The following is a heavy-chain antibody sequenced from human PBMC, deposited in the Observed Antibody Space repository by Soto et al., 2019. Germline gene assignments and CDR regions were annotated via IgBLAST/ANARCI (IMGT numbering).Heavy chain of an antibody. Sequence: SETLSLTCTVSGGSISSGGYYWSWIRQHPGKGLEWIGYIYYSGSTYYNPSPKSRVTISVDTSKNQFSLKLSSVTAADTAVYYCATRSSYYYGMDVWGQGTTVTVSS. CDR3: ATRSSYYYGMDV. V-gene: IGHV4-31*03. CDR1: GGSISSGGYY. D-gene: IGHD6-13*01. CDR2: IYYSGST. J-gene: IGHJ6*02.